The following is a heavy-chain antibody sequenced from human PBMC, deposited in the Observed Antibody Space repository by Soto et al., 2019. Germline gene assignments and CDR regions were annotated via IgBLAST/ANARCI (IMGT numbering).Heavy chain of an antibody. CDR3: ARGVTAGVDY. V-gene: IGHV1-8*01. CDR1: GYSFSSLD. D-gene: IGHD1-26*01. Sequence: QVQLVQSGAEVREPGASVKVSCKASGYSFSSLDINWVRQTTGQGLEWMGWMQPRDGRTGYAQKFQGRLTMTRDTSINTAYMELSSLTSDDTAFYYCARGVTAGVDYWGQGTLVTVSS. J-gene: IGHJ4*02. CDR2: MQPRDGRT.